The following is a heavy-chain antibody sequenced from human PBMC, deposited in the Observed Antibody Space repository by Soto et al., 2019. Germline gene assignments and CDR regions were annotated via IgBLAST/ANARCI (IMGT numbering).Heavy chain of an antibody. CDR2: IWYDGSNK. V-gene: IGHV3-33*01. CDR3: ARDCPRPGADYHYGMDF. J-gene: IGHJ6*02. CDR1: GFTFSSYG. D-gene: IGHD3-10*01. Sequence: GGSLRLSCAASGFTFSSYGMHWVRQAPGKGLEWVAVIWYDGSNKYYADSVKGRFTISRDNSKNTLYLQMNSLRAEDTAVYYCARDCPRPGADYHYGMDFWGQGTTVPVSS.